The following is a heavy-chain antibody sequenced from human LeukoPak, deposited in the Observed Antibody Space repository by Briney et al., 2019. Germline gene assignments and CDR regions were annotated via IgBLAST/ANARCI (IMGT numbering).Heavy chain of an antibody. CDR3: ARRYCGGSTCYPYYLDY. CDR2: IYYSGNT. Sequence: PSETLSLTCTVSGGSISNYYWSWIRQPPGEGLEWIGYIYYSGNTNYNPSLESRVTISVDTSKNQFSLRLSSVTAADTAVYYCARRYCGGSTCYPYYLDYWGQGTLVTVSS. D-gene: IGHD2-15*01. J-gene: IGHJ4*02. CDR1: GGSISNYY. V-gene: IGHV4-59*08.